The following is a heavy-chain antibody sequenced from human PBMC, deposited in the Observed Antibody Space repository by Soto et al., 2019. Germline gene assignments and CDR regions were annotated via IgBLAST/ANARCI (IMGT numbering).Heavy chain of an antibody. D-gene: IGHD5-18*01. V-gene: IGHV1-46*01. Sequence: ASVKVSCKASGYTFTSYYMHWVRQAPGQGLEGMGIINPSGGSTSYAQKFQDRVTMTRETSTSTVYMELRSLRYEDTAVYYCARDLMDTAMVPEGYRPQYYYYGMDVWGQGTTVTVSS. CDR1: GYTFTSYY. CDR3: ARDLMDTAMVPEGYRPQYYYYGMDV. CDR2: INPSGGST. J-gene: IGHJ6*02.